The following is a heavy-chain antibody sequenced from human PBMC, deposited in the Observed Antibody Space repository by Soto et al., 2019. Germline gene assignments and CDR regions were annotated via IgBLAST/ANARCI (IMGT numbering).Heavy chain of an antibody. J-gene: IGHJ4*02. Sequence: GGSLRLSFAASGFTCSRYAMSWVRQATGKGLEWVSAISGSGGSTYYADSVKGRFTISRDNSKNTLYLQMNSLRAEDTAVYYCAKENGYSSSWFEFDYWGQGTLVTVSS. D-gene: IGHD6-13*01. V-gene: IGHV3-23*01. CDR1: GFTCSRYA. CDR2: ISGSGGST. CDR3: AKENGYSSSWFEFDY.